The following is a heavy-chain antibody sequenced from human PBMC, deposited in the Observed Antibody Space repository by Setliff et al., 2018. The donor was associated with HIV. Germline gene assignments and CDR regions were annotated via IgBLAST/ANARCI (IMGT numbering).Heavy chain of an antibody. J-gene: IGHJ3*01. CDR1: GFNFKTYG. V-gene: IGHV3-48*02. CDR3: VRDPGGIFDAFDV. D-gene: IGHD3-3*01. CDR2: IGSSNHGI. Sequence: GGSLRLSCAASGFNFKTYGMTWVRQAPGKGLDWVAHIGSSNHGIHYTASVQGRFTVSRDNAKNSLDLEMHSLTDEDTAVYYCVRDPGGIFDAFDVWGQGTMVTVS.